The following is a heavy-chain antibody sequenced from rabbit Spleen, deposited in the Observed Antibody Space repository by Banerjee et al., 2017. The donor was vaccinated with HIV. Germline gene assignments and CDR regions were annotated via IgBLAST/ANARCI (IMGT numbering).Heavy chain of an antibody. J-gene: IGHJ4*01. Sequence: QEQLVESGGGLVQPEGSLTLTCKASGVSLNDKDVMCWVRQAPGKGLEWIACINIVTGKSVYATWASGRFTISRTSSTTVTLRMTSLTAADRATYFCARDLVGVIGWNFYLWGQGTLVTVS. CDR1: GVSLNDKDV. D-gene: IGHD2-1*01. V-gene: IGHV1S45*01. CDR2: INIVTGKS. CDR3: ARDLVGVIGWNFYL.